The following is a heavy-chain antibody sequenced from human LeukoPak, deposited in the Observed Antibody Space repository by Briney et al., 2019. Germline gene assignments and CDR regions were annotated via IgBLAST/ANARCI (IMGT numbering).Heavy chain of an antibody. V-gene: IGHV3-21*01. Sequence: GGSLRLSCAASGFTFSSYSMNWVRQAPGKGLEWVSSISSSSSYIYYADSVKGRFTISRDNAKNSLYLQMNSLRAEDTAVYYCARKGGLDAFDIWGQGTMVTVSS. D-gene: IGHD3-16*01. CDR1: GFTFSSYS. CDR3: ARKGGLDAFDI. J-gene: IGHJ3*02. CDR2: ISSSSSYI.